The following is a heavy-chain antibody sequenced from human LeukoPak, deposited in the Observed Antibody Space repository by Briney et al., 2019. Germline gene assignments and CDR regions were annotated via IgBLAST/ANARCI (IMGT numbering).Heavy chain of an antibody. V-gene: IGHV4-39*07. CDR1: GGFITSSSYY. J-gene: IGHJ5*02. CDR2: IYYSGST. D-gene: IGHD1-26*01. CDR3: ARVSGSYYPGWFDP. Sequence: SETLSLTCTVSGGFITSSSYYWGWIRQPPGKGLEWIGTIYYSGSTNYNPSLKSRVTISVDTSKNQFSLKLSSVTAADTAVYYCARVSGSYYPGWFDPWGQGTLVTVSS.